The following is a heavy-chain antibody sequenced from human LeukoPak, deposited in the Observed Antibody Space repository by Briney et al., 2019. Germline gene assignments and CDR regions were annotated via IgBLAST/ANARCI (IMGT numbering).Heavy chain of an antibody. CDR3: ARGSSLRTIFGVVTQTCFDY. D-gene: IGHD3-3*01. CDR2: IYESGST. CDR1: GESLNSYY. V-gene: IGHV4-34*01. J-gene: IGHJ4*02. Sequence: SETLSLTCAVYGESLNSYYWSWIRQPPGKGLEWIGEIYESGSTEYNPSLKSRVTISMVPSKQQFSLSLSSVTAADTAVYYCARGSSLRTIFGVVTQTCFDYWGQGTLVTVSS.